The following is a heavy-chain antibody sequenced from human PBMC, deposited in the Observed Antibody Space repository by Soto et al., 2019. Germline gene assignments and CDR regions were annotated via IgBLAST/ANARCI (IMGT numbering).Heavy chain of an antibody. CDR2: ISAYNGNT. CDR1: GYTFTSYG. D-gene: IGHD3-10*01. Sequence: QVQLVQSGAEVKKPGASVKVSCKASGYTFTSYGISWVRQAPGQGLEWMGWISAYNGNTNYAQKRQGRVTMTTDTSTSTAYMELRSLRSDDTAVYYCARMVWFGEFVNDAFDIWGQGTMVTVSS. CDR3: ARMVWFGEFVNDAFDI. V-gene: IGHV1-18*01. J-gene: IGHJ3*02.